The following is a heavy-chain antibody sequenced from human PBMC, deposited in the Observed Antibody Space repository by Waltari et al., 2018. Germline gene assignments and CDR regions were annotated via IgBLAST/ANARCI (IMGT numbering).Heavy chain of an antibody. J-gene: IGHJ5*02. CDR3: AREFDSSGYYYRAA. V-gene: IGHV4-4*07. D-gene: IGHD3-22*01. Sequence: QVQLQESGPRLVKPSETLSLTCTVSGDSISDYCWSWIRQPAGEGLEWIGRIDPSGTAKYNPSRNGRVTMSGDTSKNQFSLRRRSVTVADTAVYYCAREFDSSGYYYRAAWGQGALVTVSS. CDR1: GDSISDYC. CDR2: IDPSGTA.